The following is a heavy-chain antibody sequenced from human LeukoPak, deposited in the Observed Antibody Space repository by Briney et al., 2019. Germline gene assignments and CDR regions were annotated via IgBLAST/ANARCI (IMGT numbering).Heavy chain of an antibody. CDR2: ISATGGAT. CDR3: ARGSPLGHLDY. CDR1: GFTFSSYG. Sequence: GGSLRLSCAASGFTFSSYGMTWVRQAPGKGLEWVSAISATGGATYYADSVKGRFSISRDNAKNSLYLQMNSLRAGDTAVYYCARGSPLGHLDYWGQGTLVTVSS. V-gene: IGHV3-23*01. J-gene: IGHJ4*02.